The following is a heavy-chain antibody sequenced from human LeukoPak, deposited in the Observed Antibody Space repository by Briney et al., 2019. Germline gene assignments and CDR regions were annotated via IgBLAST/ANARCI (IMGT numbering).Heavy chain of an antibody. CDR2: IYYSGST. D-gene: IGHD5-12*01. CDR3: ARASPRGYSGYDVGY. Sequence: SETLSLTCTVSGGSISSYYWSWIRQPPGKGLEWIGYIYYSGSTNYNPSLKSRVTISVDTSKNQFSLKLSSVTAADTAVYYCARASPRGYSGYDVGYWGQGTLVTVSS. CDR1: GGSISSYY. V-gene: IGHV4-59*01. J-gene: IGHJ4*02.